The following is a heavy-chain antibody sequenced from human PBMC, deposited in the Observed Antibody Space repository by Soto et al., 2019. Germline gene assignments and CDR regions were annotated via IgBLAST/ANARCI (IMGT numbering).Heavy chain of an antibody. CDR2: ISGSSRYT. D-gene: IGHD6-19*01. J-gene: IGHJ4*02. Sequence: QVQLVESGGGLVKPGGSLRLSCAASGFNFSDHYMNWIRQAPGKGLEWVSYISGSSRYTNFADSVKGRFTISRDNAKNSLYLHMNSLRAEDTAVYYCARHTSGWHYYDYWGQGTPVTVSS. V-gene: IGHV3-11*06. CDR3: ARHTSGWHYYDY. CDR1: GFNFSDHY.